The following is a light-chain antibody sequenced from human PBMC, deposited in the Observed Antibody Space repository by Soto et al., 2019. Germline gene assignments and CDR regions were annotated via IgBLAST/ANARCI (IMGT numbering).Light chain of an antibody. V-gene: IGLV2-8*01. Sequence: QSALTQPPSASGAPGQSVTISCTGTSSDVGAYNYVSWYQQHAGKAPKLVIYDVTKRPSGVPDRFSGSKSANTASLTVSGLQAEDEADYYCSSFASSHTWVFGGGTKLTVL. CDR3: SSFASSHTWV. J-gene: IGLJ3*02. CDR2: DVT. CDR1: SSDVGAYNY.